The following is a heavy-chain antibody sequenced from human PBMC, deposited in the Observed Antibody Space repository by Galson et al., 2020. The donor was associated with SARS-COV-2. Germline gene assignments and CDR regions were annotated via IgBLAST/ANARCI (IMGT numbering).Heavy chain of an antibody. CDR2: IYYSGST. CDR3: ARIKMGSHPSGAFDI. Sequence: SETLSLTCTVSGGSISSYYWSWIRQPPGKGLEWIGYIYYSGSTNYNPSLKSRVTISVDTSKNQFSLKLSSVTAADTAVYYCARIKMGSHPSGAFDIWGQGTMVTVSS. V-gene: IGHV4-59*13. D-gene: IGHD3-10*01. J-gene: IGHJ3*02. CDR1: GGSISSYY.